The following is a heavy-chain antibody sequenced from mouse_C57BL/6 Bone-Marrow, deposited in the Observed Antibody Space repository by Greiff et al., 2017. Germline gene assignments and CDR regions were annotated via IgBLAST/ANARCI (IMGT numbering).Heavy chain of an antibody. Sequence: VQLQQPGPELVKPGASVKLSCKASGYTFTDYYMHWVKQSHGQSLEWIGDINPNNGGTSYNQKFKGKATLTVNKSSSTAYMELRSLTSEDSAVYYSAIAGGGFDYWGQGTLVTVSA. D-gene: IGHD1-1*02. J-gene: IGHJ3*01. CDR2: INPNNGGT. CDR3: AIAGGGFDY. V-gene: IGHV1-22*01. CDR1: GYTFTDYY.